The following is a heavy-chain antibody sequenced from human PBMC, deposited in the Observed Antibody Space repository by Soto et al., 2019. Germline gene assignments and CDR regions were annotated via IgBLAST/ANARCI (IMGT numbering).Heavy chain of an antibody. D-gene: IGHD3-10*01. CDR2: ISYSGNT. J-gene: IGHJ4*02. CDR3: PAQGAYAVTPIGY. Sequence: ATLALTFTVSGCSIISGYWSWIRQPPGKGLEWIGYISYSGNTNYNPSLKSLVTMSVDAPKNQFSLRLSSVTTADTPVYCWPAQGAYAVTPIGYWGEGTLV. V-gene: IGHV4-59*01. CDR1: GCSIISGY.